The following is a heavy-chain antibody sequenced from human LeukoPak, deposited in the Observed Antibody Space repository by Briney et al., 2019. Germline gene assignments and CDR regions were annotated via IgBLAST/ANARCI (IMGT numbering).Heavy chain of an antibody. V-gene: IGHV3-30*18. J-gene: IGHJ4*02. CDR1: GFTFSNYG. CDR2: ISYDGSPE. D-gene: IGHD2-15*01. CDR3: AKSLPGSSWYSPDY. Sequence: GGSLRLSCAASGFTFSNYGMHWVRQTPAKGLEWVAVISYDGSPEYCADSVKGRFTISRDNSKNTLYLQMDSLRAEDTALYYCAKSLPGSSWYSPDYWGQGTLVTVSS.